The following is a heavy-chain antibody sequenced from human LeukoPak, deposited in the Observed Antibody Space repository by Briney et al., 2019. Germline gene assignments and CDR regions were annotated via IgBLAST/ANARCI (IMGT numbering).Heavy chain of an antibody. V-gene: IGHV3-23*01. CDR2: ISGSGGST. J-gene: IGHJ4*02. CDR3: AXXTVXTPLDY. D-gene: IGHD4-17*01. Sequence: GGSLRLSCAASGFTFSSYAMSWVRQAPGKGLEWVSAISGSGGSTYYADSVKGRFTISRDNSKNTLYLQMNSLRAEDTAGYYFAXXTVXTPLDYWGQGTLVTVSS. CDR1: GFTFSSYA.